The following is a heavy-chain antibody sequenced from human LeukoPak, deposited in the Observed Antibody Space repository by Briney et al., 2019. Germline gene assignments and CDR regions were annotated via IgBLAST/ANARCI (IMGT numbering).Heavy chain of an antibody. D-gene: IGHD2-2*01. V-gene: IGHV3-21*01. CDR3: ARDLEPYCSSTSCSFQH. CDR1: GFTFSSYS. Sequence: GGSLRLSCAASGFTFSSYSMNWGRQAPGKGLEWVSSISSSSTYIYYADSVKGRFTISRDNAKSSLYLQMNSLRAEDTAVYYCARDLEPYCSSTSCSFQHWGQGTLVTVSS. J-gene: IGHJ1*01. CDR2: ISSSSTYI.